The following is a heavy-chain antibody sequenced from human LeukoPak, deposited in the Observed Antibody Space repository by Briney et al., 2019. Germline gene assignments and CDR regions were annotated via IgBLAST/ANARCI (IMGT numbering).Heavy chain of an antibody. J-gene: IGHJ4*02. D-gene: IGHD6-19*01. Sequence: GASVKVSCKASGYTFTGYYMHWVRQAPGQGLEWMGRINPNSGGTNYAQKFQGRVTMTSDTSISTAYMELSRLRSDDTAVYYCARDLSSSGWSRYYFDYWGQGTLVTVSS. CDR3: ARDLSSSGWSRYYFDY. V-gene: IGHV1-2*06. CDR2: INPNSGGT. CDR1: GYTFTGYY.